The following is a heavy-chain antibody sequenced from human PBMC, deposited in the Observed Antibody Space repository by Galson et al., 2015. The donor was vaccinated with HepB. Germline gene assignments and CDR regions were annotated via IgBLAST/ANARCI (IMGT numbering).Heavy chain of an antibody. D-gene: IGHD3-9*01. V-gene: IGHV4-39*01. CDR3: ARVLRYFDWWGVAFDP. CDR1: GGSISSGSYY. CDR2: IYYSGTT. J-gene: IGHJ5*02. Sequence: ETLSPTCTVSGGSISSGSYYWGWIRQPPGKGLEWIGSIYYSGTTYYNPSLKSRITISVDTSKHQFSLKLGSATDADPAVYYCARVLRYFDWWGVAFDPWGQGTLVTVSS.